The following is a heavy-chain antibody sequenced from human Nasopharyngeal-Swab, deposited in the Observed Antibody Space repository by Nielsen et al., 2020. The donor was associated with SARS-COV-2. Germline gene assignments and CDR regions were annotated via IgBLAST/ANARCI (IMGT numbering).Heavy chain of an antibody. D-gene: IGHD6-19*01. CDR2: ISSSGSTI. J-gene: IGHJ6*02. Sequence: GESLKISCAASGFTFSDYYMSWIRQAPGKGLEWVSYISSSGSTIFYADSVKGRFTISRDNAKNSLYLQMNSPRAEDTAVYFCARGKREDRGWFPYNSYYSYYGMDVWGQGTTVTVSS. CDR3: ARGKREDRGWFPYNSYYSYYGMDV. V-gene: IGHV3-11*04. CDR1: GFTFSDYY.